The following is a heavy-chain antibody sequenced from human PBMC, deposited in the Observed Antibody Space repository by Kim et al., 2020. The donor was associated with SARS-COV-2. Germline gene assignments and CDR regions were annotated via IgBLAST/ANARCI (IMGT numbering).Heavy chain of an antibody. CDR1: GGSVSSDNYY. CDR2: VFYSGST. D-gene: IGHD6-6*01. Sequence: SETLSLTCSVSGGSVSSDNYYWSWIRQPPGKGLEWIGYVFYSGSTNYNPSLKSRVTISVDTSKNQFSLKLSSVTAADTAVYYCGCYSSSSDYFDYWGQGTLVTVSS. J-gene: IGHJ4*02. CDR3: GCYSSSSDYFDY. V-gene: IGHV4-61*01.